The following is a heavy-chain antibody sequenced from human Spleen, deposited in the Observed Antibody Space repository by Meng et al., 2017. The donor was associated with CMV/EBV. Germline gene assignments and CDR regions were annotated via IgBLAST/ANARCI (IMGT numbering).Heavy chain of an antibody. J-gene: IGHJ6*02. D-gene: IGHD5-18*01. V-gene: IGHV3-21*06. CDR2: ISSSSDYI. Sequence: GESLKISCAASGFTFSSYSMNWVRQAPGKGLEWVSSISSSSDYISYADSGKGRFTISRDNAKNSLYLQMNSLRAEDTAVYYCASSAEAQGIRAYFHYGMDVWGQGTTVTVSS. CDR3: ASSAEAQGIRAYFHYGMDV. CDR1: GFTFSSYS.